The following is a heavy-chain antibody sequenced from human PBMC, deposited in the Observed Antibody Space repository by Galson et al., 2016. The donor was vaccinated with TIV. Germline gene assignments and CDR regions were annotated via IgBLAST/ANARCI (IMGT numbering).Heavy chain of an antibody. J-gene: IGHJ3*02. CDR3: ARGDGSGSYYYDAIDI. D-gene: IGHD3-10*01. Sequence: SVKVSCKASGGIFNTYTISWVRQAPGQGLEWMGKITPIFGTPNYAQMFQGRVSITADESTSTAYMELSSLRSEDTAVYYCARGDGSGSYYYDAIDIWGQGTLVTVSS. V-gene: IGHV1-69*13. CDR1: GGIFNTYT. CDR2: ITPIFGTP.